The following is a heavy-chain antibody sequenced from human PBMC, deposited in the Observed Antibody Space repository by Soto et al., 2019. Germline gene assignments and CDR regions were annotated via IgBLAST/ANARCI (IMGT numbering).Heavy chain of an antibody. V-gene: IGHV3-23*01. J-gene: IGHJ6*02. Sequence: PCGSLRLSCAASGLTFSSYAMSWVRQAPGKGLEWVSGISGSGGSTDYADSVKGRFTISRDNSKNTLYLQMNSLRAEDTAVYYCAKDFWGSNYGYYGMDVWGQGTTVTVSS. CDR3: AKDFWGSNYGYYGMDV. D-gene: IGHD3-16*01. CDR2: ISGSGGST. CDR1: GLTFSSYA.